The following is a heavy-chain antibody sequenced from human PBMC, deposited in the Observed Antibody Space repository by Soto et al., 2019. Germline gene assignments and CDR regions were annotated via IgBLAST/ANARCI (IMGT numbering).Heavy chain of an antibody. J-gene: IGHJ4*02. CDR1: GFTFSSYA. CDR3: ARRGSGSYYDS. D-gene: IGHD1-26*01. Sequence: EVPLLESGGGLVQPGGSLRLSCAASGFTFSSYAMRWVRQAPGKGLEWVSAISGSGDSTYYADSVKGRFTTSRDNSKTTMYLQMNSLRAEDTAVYYCARRGSGSYYDSWGQGTLVTVSS. CDR2: ISGSGDST. V-gene: IGHV3-23*01.